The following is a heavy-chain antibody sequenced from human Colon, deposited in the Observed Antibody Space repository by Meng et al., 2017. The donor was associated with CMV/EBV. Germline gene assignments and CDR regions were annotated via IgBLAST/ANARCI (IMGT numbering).Heavy chain of an antibody. D-gene: IGHD2-2*03. CDR3: AKPGYCSSTSCYKGVGLDY. CDR2: IRYDGSNK. J-gene: IGHJ4*02. Sequence: GGSLKISCAASGFTFSSYGMHWVRQAPGKGLEWVAFIRYDGSNKYYADSVKGRFTISRDNSKNTLYLQMNSLRAEDTAVYYCAKPGYCSSTSCYKGVGLDYWGQGTLVTVSS. V-gene: IGHV3-30*02. CDR1: GFTFSSYG.